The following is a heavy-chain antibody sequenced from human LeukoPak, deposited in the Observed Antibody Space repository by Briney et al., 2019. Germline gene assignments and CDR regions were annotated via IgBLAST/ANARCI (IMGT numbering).Heavy chain of an antibody. CDR2: IKQDGSEK. J-gene: IGHJ4*02. Sequence: GGSLRLSRAASGFTFISYWMSWVRQAPGKGLEWVANIKQDGSEKYYVDSVKGRFTISRDNAKNSLYLQMNSLRAEDTAVYYCARDAAMARYWGQGTLVTVSS. D-gene: IGHD5-18*01. CDR1: GFTFISYW. V-gene: IGHV3-7*03. CDR3: ARDAAMARY.